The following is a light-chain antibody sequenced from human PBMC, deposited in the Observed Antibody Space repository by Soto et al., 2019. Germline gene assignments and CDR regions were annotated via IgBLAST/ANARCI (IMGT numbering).Light chain of an antibody. J-gene: IGLJ1*01. CDR1: SSNIGDNP. V-gene: IGLV1-44*01. CDR3: AAWDDSPNAL. Sequence: QSVLTQPPSASGTPVQRITISCSGSSSNIGDNPVNWYQQLPGAAPKLLIYINDQRPSGVPDRFSGSKSGTSASLAISGLQPEDEADYYCAAWDDSPNALFGTGTKVTVL. CDR2: IND.